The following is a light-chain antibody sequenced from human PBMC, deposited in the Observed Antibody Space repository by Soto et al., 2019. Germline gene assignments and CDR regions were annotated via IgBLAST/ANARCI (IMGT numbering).Light chain of an antibody. CDR3: QSYDNSLRGWV. V-gene: IGLV1-40*01. CDR1: XSNFGAGYD. Sequence: QSVLTXPPXXXXXXGQRVTISCTGXXSNFGAGYDVHWYQQIPGTAPNLLIFETTSRPSGVPDRFSASKSGTSASLAITGLQTEDEAHYYCQSYDNSLRGWVFGGGTKVTVL. CDR2: ETT. J-gene: IGLJ3*02.